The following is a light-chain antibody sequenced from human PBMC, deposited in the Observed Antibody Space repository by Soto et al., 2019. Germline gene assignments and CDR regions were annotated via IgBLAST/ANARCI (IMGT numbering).Light chain of an antibody. CDR2: DDN. V-gene: IGLV1-51*01. CDR1: NSNIGINY. Sequence: QSVLTQPPSVAAAPGQKVTLSCSGSNSNIGINYVSWYQHLPGTAPKLLMFDDNKRPSGIPDRFSASKSGTSATLGITGLQTGDEADYYCGTWDSSLSAEVFGGGTKLTVL. CDR3: GTWDSSLSAEV. J-gene: IGLJ2*01.